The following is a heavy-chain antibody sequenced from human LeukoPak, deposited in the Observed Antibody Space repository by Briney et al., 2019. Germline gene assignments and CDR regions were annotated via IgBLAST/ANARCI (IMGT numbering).Heavy chain of an antibody. J-gene: IGHJ3*01. CDR3: VSDSGGYSSVWYDAFDV. Sequence: GGSLRLSCAASGFTFSGYWMIWVRQAPGKGLEWVANIKQDGSVKYYVDSVSGRFTISRDNAKNLLYLQMNSLRDEDTAVYYCVSDSGGYSSVWYDAFDVWGRGTKVTVSS. CDR2: IKQDGSVK. D-gene: IGHD6-19*01. V-gene: IGHV3-7*01. CDR1: GFTFSGYW.